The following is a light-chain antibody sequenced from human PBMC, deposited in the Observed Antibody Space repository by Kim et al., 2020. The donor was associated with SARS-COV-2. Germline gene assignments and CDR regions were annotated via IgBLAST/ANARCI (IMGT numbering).Light chain of an antibody. J-gene: IGKJ4*01. Sequence: EIVLTQSPATLSLSPGERATLSCRASQSVNSNLAWYQQKFGQAPRLLIYDTSNRATGIPARFSGSGSGTEFTLTISSLEPEDFAVYYCQQGSNRPLTFGGGTKVDIK. CDR2: DTS. CDR3: QQGSNRPLT. V-gene: IGKV3-11*01. CDR1: QSVNSN.